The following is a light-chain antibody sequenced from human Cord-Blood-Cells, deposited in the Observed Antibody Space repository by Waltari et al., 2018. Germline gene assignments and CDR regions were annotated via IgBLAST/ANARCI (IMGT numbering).Light chain of an antibody. Sequence: QSALTQPASVSGSPGQSIPISCTGTSSDVGRYNLVSWYQQHPGKAPNLMIYEGSKRTSGVSNRFSGSKSGNTASLTLSGLQAEDEADYYCCSYAGSSNVVFGGGTKLTVL. CDR2: EGS. CDR3: CSYAGSSNVV. V-gene: IGLV2-23*01. J-gene: IGLJ2*01. CDR1: SSDVGRYNL.